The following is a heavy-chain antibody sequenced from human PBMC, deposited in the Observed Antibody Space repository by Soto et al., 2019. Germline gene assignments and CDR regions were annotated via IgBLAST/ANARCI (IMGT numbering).Heavy chain of an antibody. D-gene: IGHD6-25*01. CDR2: IYHSGST. CDR1: GGSISSGGYS. CDR3: ARRIAAGLYNLFAP. Sequence: PSETLSLTCAVSGGSISSGGYSWSWIRQSPGKGLEWIGYIYHSGSTYYNPSLKSRVTISVDRSKNQFSLKLSSVTAADTAVYYCARRIAAGLYNLFAPWGQRTLVTVSS. J-gene: IGHJ5*02. V-gene: IGHV4-30-2*06.